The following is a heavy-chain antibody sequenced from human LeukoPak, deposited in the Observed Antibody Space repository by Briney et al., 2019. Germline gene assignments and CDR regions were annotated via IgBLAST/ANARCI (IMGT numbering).Heavy chain of an antibody. Sequence: SETLSLTCTVSGGSISSGGYYWSWIRQHPGKGLEWIGYIYYSGSTYYNPSLKSRVTISVDTSKNQFSLKLSSVTAADTAVHYCARVSPELLGLIGFDYWGQGTLVTVSS. V-gene: IGHV4-31*03. CDR1: GGSISSGGYY. CDR2: IYYSGST. D-gene: IGHD1-26*01. J-gene: IGHJ4*02. CDR3: ARVSPELLGLIGFDY.